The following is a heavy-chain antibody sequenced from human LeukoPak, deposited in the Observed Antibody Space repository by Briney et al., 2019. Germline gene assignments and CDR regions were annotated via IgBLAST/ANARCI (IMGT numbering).Heavy chain of an antibody. CDR1: GFTFSSYW. CDR3: ARDPRIHYYDSSDYFDY. V-gene: IGHV3-7*01. Sequence: GGSLRLSCAASGFTFSSYWMSWVRQAPGKGLEWVANIKQDGSEKYYVDSVKGRFTISRDNAKNSLYLQMNSLRAEDTAVYYCARDPRIHYYDSSDYFDYWGQGTLVTVSS. CDR2: IKQDGSEK. J-gene: IGHJ4*02. D-gene: IGHD3-22*01.